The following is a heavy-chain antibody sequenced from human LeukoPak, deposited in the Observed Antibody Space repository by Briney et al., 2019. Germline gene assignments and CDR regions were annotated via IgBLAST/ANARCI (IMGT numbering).Heavy chain of an antibody. CDR2: IIPILGIA. J-gene: IGHJ5*02. CDR1: GGTFSSYA. CDR3: AGVYSNYASWFDP. D-gene: IGHD4-11*01. V-gene: IGHV1-69*04. Sequence: ASVKVSCKASGGTFSSYAISWVRQAPGQGLEWMGRIIPILGIANYAQKFQGRVTITADKSTSTAYMELSSLRSEDTAVYYCAGVYSNYASWFDPWGQGTLVTVSS.